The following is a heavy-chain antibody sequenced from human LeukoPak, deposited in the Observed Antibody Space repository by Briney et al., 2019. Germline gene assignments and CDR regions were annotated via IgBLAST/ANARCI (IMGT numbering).Heavy chain of an antibody. J-gene: IGHJ6*03. V-gene: IGHV3-7*01. CDR1: GFTFSSYW. CDR3: ARGALSSIVVVPAARVYYYYYYYMDV. Sequence: GGSLRLSCAASGFTFSSYWMSWVRQAPGKGLEWVANIKQDGSEKYYVDSVKGRFTISRDNAKNSLYLQMNSLRAEDTAVHYCARGALSSIVVVPAARVYYYYYYYMDVWGKGTTVTVSS. CDR2: IKQDGSEK. D-gene: IGHD2-2*01.